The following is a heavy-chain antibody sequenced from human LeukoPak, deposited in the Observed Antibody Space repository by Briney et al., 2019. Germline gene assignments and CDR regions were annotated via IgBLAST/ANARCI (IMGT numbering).Heavy chain of an antibody. V-gene: IGHV3-74*01. D-gene: IGHD3-10*01. CDR3: AKDNPLLWFGELPNNWFDP. Sequence: GGSLRLSCEASGFTFSSYWMHWVRQAPGKGLVWVSRIYSDGSRTTYAESVKGRFTFSRDNATNTLYRQMNSLRAGDTAVYYCAKDNPLLWFGELPNNWFDPWGQGTLVTVSS. CDR1: GFTFSSYW. J-gene: IGHJ5*02. CDR2: IYSDGSRT.